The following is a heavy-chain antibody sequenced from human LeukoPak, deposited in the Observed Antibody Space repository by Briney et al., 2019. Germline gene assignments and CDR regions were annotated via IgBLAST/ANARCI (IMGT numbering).Heavy chain of an antibody. CDR2: ISSSGSSV. D-gene: IGHD3-10*02. J-gene: IGHJ6*04. CDR3: AELGITMIGGV. CDR1: GFTFRSYE. V-gene: IGHV3-48*03. Sequence: PGGSLRLSCAASGFTFRSYEMNWFRQAPGKGLEWVSYISSSGSSVSYADSVKGRLTISRDNTKNSLYLHMNSLRAEDTAVYYCAELGITMIGGVWGKGTTVTISS.